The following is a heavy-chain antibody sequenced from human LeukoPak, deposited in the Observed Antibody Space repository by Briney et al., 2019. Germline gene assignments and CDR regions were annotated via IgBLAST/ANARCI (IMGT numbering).Heavy chain of an antibody. CDR2: IKTNAEGGTL. D-gene: IGHD3-3*02. Sequence: GGSLRLSCAASGFTYSNVWMNWVRQAPGKGLEWVGRIKTNAEGGTLDYTAPVKGRFTISRDDSKNTLYMQMDSLEVEDTGMYYCTTGIDDEGGYWGQGTLVTVSS. CDR1: GFTYSNVW. V-gene: IGHV3-15*07. J-gene: IGHJ4*02. CDR3: TTGIDDEGGY.